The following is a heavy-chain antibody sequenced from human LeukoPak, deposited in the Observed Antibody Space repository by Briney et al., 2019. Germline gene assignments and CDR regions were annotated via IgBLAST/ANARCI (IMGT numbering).Heavy chain of an antibody. CDR3: ARDAQWELPFGFDY. J-gene: IGHJ4*02. D-gene: IGHD1-26*01. Sequence: GGSLRLSCAASGFTFSSYSMNWVRQAPGKGLEWVSSISSSSSYIYYADSVKGRFTISRDNAKNSLYLQMNSPRAEDTAVYYCARDAQWELPFGFDYWGQGTLVTVSS. CDR1: GFTFSSYS. CDR2: ISSSSSYI. V-gene: IGHV3-21*01.